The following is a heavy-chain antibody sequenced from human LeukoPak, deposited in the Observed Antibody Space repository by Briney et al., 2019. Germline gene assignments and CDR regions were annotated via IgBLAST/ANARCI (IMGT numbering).Heavy chain of an antibody. J-gene: IGHJ6*03. D-gene: IGHD6-13*01. Sequence: GGSLRLSCAASGFTFSSYWMSWVRQAPGKGLEWVANIKQDGSEKYYVDSVKGRFTISRDNAKNSLYLQMNSLRAEDTAVYYCARVEGSSSWNDYYYYKDVWGKGTTVTVSS. CDR3: ARVEGSSSWNDYYYYKDV. CDR2: IKQDGSEK. CDR1: GFTFSSYW. V-gene: IGHV3-7*01.